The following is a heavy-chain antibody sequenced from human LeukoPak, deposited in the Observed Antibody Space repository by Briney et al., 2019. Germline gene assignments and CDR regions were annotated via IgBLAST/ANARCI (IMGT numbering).Heavy chain of an antibody. Sequence: SETLSLTCTVSGGSISSYYWSRIRQPPGKGLEWIGYIYYSGSTNYNPSLKSRVTISVDTSKNQFSLKLSSVTAADTAVYYCARHWAAAGLDYWGQGTLVTVSS. CDR3: ARHWAAAGLDY. J-gene: IGHJ4*02. D-gene: IGHD6-13*01. V-gene: IGHV4-59*08. CDR2: IYYSGST. CDR1: GGSISSYY.